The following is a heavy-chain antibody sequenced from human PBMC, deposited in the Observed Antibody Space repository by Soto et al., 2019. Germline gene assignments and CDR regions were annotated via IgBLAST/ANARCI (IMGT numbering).Heavy chain of an antibody. V-gene: IGHV1-8*01. CDR2: MNPNSGNT. CDR3: ARGPQDILDH. Sequence: QVQLVQSGAEVKKPGASVKFSCKASGYTFTSYDINWVRQATGQGLEWMGWMNPNSGNTGFAQQWQGIVTMTGNTSISTAYMELSSPRSEDTAVYYCARGPQDILDHWGQGTLVTVSS. J-gene: IGHJ4*02. D-gene: IGHD2-15*01. CDR1: GYTFTSYD.